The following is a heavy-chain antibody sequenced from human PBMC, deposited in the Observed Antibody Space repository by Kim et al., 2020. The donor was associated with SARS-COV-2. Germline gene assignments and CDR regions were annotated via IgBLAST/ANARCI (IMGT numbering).Heavy chain of an antibody. Sequence: SVKVSCKASGGTFSSYAISWVRQAPGQGLEWMGGIIPIFGTANYAQKFQGRVTITADESTSTAYMELSSLRSEDTAVYYCAREDSGDTGFDYWGQGTLVTVSS. V-gene: IGHV1-69*13. CDR1: GGTFSSYA. CDR3: AREDSGDTGFDY. CDR2: IIPIFGTA. J-gene: IGHJ4*02. D-gene: IGHD2-21*02.